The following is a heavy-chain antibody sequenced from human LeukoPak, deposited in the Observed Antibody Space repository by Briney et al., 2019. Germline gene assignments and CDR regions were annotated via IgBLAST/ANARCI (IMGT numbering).Heavy chain of an antibody. CDR1: GFTFSSHW. J-gene: IGHJ6*03. D-gene: IGHD2-15*01. CDR2: INSDGTST. CDR3: ARENFRYPSMDV. Sequence: GGSLRLSCAASGFTFSSHWMHWVRQAPGKGLVWVSRINSDGTSTSYADSVKGRFTISRDNAKNTLYLQMNGPRAEDTAVYYCARENFRYPSMDVWGKGTTVTVSS. V-gene: IGHV3-74*01.